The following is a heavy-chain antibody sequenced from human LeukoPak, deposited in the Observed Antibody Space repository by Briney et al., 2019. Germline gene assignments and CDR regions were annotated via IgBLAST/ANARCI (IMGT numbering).Heavy chain of an antibody. CDR3: ARDYGDYYYYYYMDV. Sequence: PILCISNYPQNFQGRVTITAEKSTSKDYMEMSRLRSEDTAVYYCARDYGDYYYYYYMDVWGKGTTVTVSS. J-gene: IGHJ6*03. V-gene: IGHV1-69*04. D-gene: IGHD4-17*01. CDR2: PILCIS.